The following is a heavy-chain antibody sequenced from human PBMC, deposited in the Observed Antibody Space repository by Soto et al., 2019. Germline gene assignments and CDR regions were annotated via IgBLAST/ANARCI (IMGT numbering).Heavy chain of an antibody. CDR1: GGSIRSGGSY. V-gene: IGHV4-31*03. Sequence: TVSGGSIRSGGSYWSWIRQHPGKGLEWIGYIYYSGSTYYNPSLKSRVTISVDTSKNQFSLKLSSVTAADTAVYYCARVPDTYYFDYWGQGTLVTVSS. J-gene: IGHJ4*02. CDR2: IYYSGST. CDR3: ARVPDTYYFDY. D-gene: IGHD3-9*01.